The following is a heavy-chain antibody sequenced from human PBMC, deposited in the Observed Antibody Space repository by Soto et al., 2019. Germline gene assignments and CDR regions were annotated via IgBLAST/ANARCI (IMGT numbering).Heavy chain of an antibody. J-gene: IGHJ4*02. V-gene: IGHV3-11*01. CDR2: ISSSGDAI. D-gene: IGHD5-18*01. CDR3: ARDPSRGYNYGEDY. CDR1: GFTFSDYY. Sequence: QVQLVESGGSLVKPGGSLRLSCAASGFTFSDYYMSWIRQAPGKGLEWISYISSSGDAIYYADSVKGRFTISRDNAKNSRYLQMNSLRAEDTAVYYCARDPSRGYNYGEDYWGQGTLVTVSS.